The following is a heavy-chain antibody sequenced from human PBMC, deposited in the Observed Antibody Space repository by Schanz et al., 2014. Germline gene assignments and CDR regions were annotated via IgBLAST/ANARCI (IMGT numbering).Heavy chain of an antibody. CDR1: GFTLSSYA. D-gene: IGHD6-13*01. CDR2: IKQDGSEK. Sequence: VQLVESGGGVVQPGRSLRLSCAAYGFTLSSYAMHWVRQAPGKGLEWVANIKQDGSEKYYVDAVKGQFTISRDNAKNSLYLQMNSLRAEDTAVYYCAREQIMAAAGLVDYWGHGTLVTVSS. CDR3: AREQIMAAAGLVDY. J-gene: IGHJ4*01. V-gene: IGHV3-7*03.